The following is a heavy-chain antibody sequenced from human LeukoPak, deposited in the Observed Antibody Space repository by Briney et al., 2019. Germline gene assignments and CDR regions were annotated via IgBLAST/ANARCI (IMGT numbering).Heavy chain of an antibody. V-gene: IGHV4-39*01. J-gene: IGHJ4*02. Sequence: SETLSLTCTVSGDSVSTNLYYWAWIRRPPGKGLEWIGNLFHGGATYYNPSLKSRVSISVDTSKNQFSLKLNSVTAADTAVYYCARQGYGRSSFFDHWGQGTLVTVSS. D-gene: IGHD6-6*01. CDR3: ARQGYGRSSFFDH. CDR1: GDSVSTNLYY. CDR2: LFHGGAT.